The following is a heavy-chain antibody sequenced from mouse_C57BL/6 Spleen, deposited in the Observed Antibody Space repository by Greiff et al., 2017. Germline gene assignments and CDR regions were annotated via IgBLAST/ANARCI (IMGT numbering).Heavy chain of an antibody. V-gene: IGHV1-81*01. Sequence: QVHVKQSGAELARPGASVKLSCKASGYTFTSYGISWVKQRTGQGLEWIGEIYPRSGNTYYNEKFKGKATLTADKSSSTAYMELRSLTSEDSAVYFCARIDYGSSYYYAMYYWGQGTSVTVSS. CDR1: GYTFTSYG. CDR3: ARIDYGSSYYYAMYY. J-gene: IGHJ4*01. CDR2: IYPRSGNT. D-gene: IGHD1-1*01.